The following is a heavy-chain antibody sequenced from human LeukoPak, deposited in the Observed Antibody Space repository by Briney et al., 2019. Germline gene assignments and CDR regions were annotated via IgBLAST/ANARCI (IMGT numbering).Heavy chain of an antibody. D-gene: IGHD6-13*01. Sequence: PGGSLRLSCAASGFTLRTYGMSWVRQAPGKGLEWVSGISGSGGGTYYADSVKGRFTISRDNSKNTLYLQMNSLRAEDTAVYYCARKDISTWYFDYWGQGTLVTVSS. J-gene: IGHJ4*02. CDR3: ARKDISTWYFDY. CDR2: ISGSGGGT. CDR1: GFTLRTYG. V-gene: IGHV3-23*01.